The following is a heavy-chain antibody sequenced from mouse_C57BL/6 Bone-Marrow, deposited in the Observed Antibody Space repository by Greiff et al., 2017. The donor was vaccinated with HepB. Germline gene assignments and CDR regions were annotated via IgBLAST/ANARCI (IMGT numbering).Heavy chain of an antibody. CDR2: IYPGDGDT. J-gene: IGHJ2*01. Sequence: VQLQQSGPELVKPGASVKISCKASGYAFSSSWMNWVKQRPGKGLEWIGRIYPGDGDTNYNGKFKGKATLTADKSSSTAYMQLSSLTSEDSAVYFCASNYFDYWGQGTTLTVSS. CDR1: GYAFSSSW. CDR3: ASNYFDY. V-gene: IGHV1-82*01.